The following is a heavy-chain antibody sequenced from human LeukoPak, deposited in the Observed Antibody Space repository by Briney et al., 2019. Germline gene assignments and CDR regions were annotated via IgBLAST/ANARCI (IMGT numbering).Heavy chain of an antibody. D-gene: IGHD6-19*01. Sequence: GRSLRLSCAASGFTFRSFGMHWVRQAPGKGLEWVALISYDGSNEYYADSVKGRFTISRDNSKNTLYLQMNSLRAEDTALYYCARDQGLLVVAGRFGYWGQGTLVTVPS. J-gene: IGHJ4*02. V-gene: IGHV3-30*03. CDR2: ISYDGSNE. CDR1: GFTFRSFG. CDR3: ARDQGLLVVAGRFGY.